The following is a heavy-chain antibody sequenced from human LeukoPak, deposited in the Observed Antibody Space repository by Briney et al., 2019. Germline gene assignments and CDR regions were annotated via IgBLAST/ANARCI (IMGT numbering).Heavy chain of an antibody. J-gene: IGHJ4*02. CDR3: VRAINVGSGYLYIDY. D-gene: IGHD3-22*01. CDR1: VVSFSISA. Sequence: GGSLRLSCSASVVSFSISAMYWGCQAPGKGLEYVSTISSNGGSTYYADSVKGRFTISRDNSKNTLYLQMSSLRPEDTDVYYRVRAINVGSGYLYIDYWGQGTLVTVSS. V-gene: IGHV3-64D*09. CDR2: ISSNGGST.